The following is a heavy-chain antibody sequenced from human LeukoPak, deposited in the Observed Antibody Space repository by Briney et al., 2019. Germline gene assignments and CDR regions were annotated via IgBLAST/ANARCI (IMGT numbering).Heavy chain of an antibody. Sequence: GGSLRLSCAASGFSVSSNYMSWVRQAPGKGLEWVSLIDNGGNTYYADSVKGRFTISSDNYKNTLHLLITNQRAEDRAGHYLARDGSARSLGKWGGGPLVSVS. CDR1: GFSVSSNY. D-gene: IGHD2-15*01. CDR2: IDNGGNT. J-gene: IGHJ2*01. CDR3: ARDGSARSLGK. V-gene: IGHV3-53*01.